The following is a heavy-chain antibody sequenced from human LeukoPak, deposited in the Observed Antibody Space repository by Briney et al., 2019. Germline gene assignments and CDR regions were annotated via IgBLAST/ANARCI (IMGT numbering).Heavy chain of an antibody. J-gene: IGHJ1*01. Sequence: ASLKLSYKASGYTFTSYGISWERQATGQQLEKLGWISAYNCNTKHTQKLQCRVTITTDTSTTTAYTEPRCLIYDHTAGSYRSRDGYQTLEVTYFQHWGQGTLVTVSS. CDR2: ISAYNCNT. CDR3: SRDGYQTLEVTYFQH. V-gene: IGHV1-18*01. CDR1: GYTFTSYG. D-gene: IGHD2-2*01.